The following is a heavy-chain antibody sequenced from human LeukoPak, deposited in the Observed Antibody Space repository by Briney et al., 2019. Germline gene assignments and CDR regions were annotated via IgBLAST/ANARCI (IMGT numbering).Heavy chain of an antibody. D-gene: IGHD6-25*01. V-gene: IGHV3-23*01. CDR3: ARKGIGSSRYQNMDV. J-gene: IGHJ6*03. CDR2: ISIDGGRT. Sequence: GGSLRLSCAASGFTFSSYAMSWVRQAPGKGPEWVSTISIDGGRTYYVDSVKGRFTVSRDTSKNTLYLQMNSLRAEDTAVYYCARKGIGSSRYQNMDVWGKGTTVTVSS. CDR1: GFTFSSYA.